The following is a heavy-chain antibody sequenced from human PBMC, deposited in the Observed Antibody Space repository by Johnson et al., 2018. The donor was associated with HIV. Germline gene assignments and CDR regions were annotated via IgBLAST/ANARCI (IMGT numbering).Heavy chain of an antibody. CDR3: ARRGVGATTDAFDI. V-gene: IGHV3-9*01. J-gene: IGHJ3*02. D-gene: IGHD1-26*01. CDR2: INWNGGST. CDR1: GFTFDDYA. Sequence: VQLVESGGGLVQPGRSLRLSCAASGFTFDDYAMHWVRQAPGKGLEWVSGINWNGGSTGYADSVKGRFTISRDNSKNTPHLQMNSLSAEDTAVYYCARRGVGATTDAFDIWGQGTMVTVSS.